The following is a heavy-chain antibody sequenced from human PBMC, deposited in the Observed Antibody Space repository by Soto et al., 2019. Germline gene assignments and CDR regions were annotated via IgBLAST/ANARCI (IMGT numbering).Heavy chain of an antibody. CDR1: GGSISSSSYY. V-gene: IGHV4-39*01. D-gene: IGHD5-18*01. CDR2: IYYSGST. Sequence: QLQLQESGPGLVKPSETLSLTCTVSGGSISSSSYYWGWIRQPPGKGLEWIGSIYYSGSTYYNPSLKSRVTISVDTSKNQFSLKLSSVTAADTAVYYCARVGYSYGWGLDYWGQGTLVTVSS. J-gene: IGHJ4*02. CDR3: ARVGYSYGWGLDY.